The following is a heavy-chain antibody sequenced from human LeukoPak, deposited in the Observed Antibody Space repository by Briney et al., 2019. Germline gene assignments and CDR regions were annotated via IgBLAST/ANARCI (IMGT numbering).Heavy chain of an antibody. V-gene: IGHV3-66*01. CDR2: IYSGGST. Sequence: PGGSLRLSCAASGFTVSSNYMSWVRQAPGRGLEWVSVIYSGGSTYYADSVKGRFTISRDNSKNTLYLQMNSLRAEDTAVHYCARGGTRYYFDYWGQGTLVTVSS. D-gene: IGHD3-16*01. J-gene: IGHJ4*02. CDR3: ARGGTRYYFDY. CDR1: GFTVSSNY.